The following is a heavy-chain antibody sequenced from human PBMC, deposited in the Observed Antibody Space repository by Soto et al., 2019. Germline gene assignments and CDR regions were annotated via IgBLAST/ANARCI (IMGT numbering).Heavy chain of an antibody. Sequence: PWGSLRLSCAASGFTFSSYAMSWVRQAPGKGLEWVSAISGSGGSTYYADSVKGRFTISRDNSKNTLYLQMNSMRAEDTAVYYCAKALFYGDPPYYGMDVWGQGTTVTVSS. V-gene: IGHV3-23*01. CDR2: ISGSGGST. CDR3: AKALFYGDPPYYGMDV. CDR1: GFTFSSYA. J-gene: IGHJ6*02. D-gene: IGHD4-17*01.